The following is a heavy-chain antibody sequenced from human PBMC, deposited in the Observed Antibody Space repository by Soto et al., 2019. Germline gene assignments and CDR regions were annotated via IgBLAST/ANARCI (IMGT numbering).Heavy chain of an antibody. CDR2: ISAYNGNT. V-gene: IGHV1-18*01. CDR3: ARVYRITMVRGELSEY. J-gene: IGHJ4*02. D-gene: IGHD3-10*01. CDR1: GYTFTSYG. Sequence: QVQLVQSGAEVKKPGASVKVSCKASGYTFTSYGISWVRQAPGQGLEWMGWISAYNGNTNYAQKLQGRVTMTTDTXTXXAYMEMRILRSYDTAVYYCARVYRITMVRGELSEYWGQGTLVTVSS.